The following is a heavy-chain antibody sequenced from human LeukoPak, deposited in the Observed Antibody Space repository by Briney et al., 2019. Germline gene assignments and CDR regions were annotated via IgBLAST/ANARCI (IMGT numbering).Heavy chain of an antibody. CDR1: PDSISSSTYY. D-gene: IGHD3-3*01. CDR2: GYYSGST. J-gene: IGHJ3*02. CDR3: AREYIGSGYYLGLWAFDI. Sequence: PSETLSLTCTVSPDSISSSTYYWGWIRQPPGKGLEWIGSGYYSGSTYYNPSLKSRVTISVDTSKNQFSLKLSSVTAADTAVYYCAREYIGSGYYLGLWAFDIWGQGTMVTVSS. V-gene: IGHV4-39*07.